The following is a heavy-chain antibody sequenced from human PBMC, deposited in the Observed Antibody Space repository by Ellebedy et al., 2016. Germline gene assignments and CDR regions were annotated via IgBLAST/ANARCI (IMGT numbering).Heavy chain of an antibody. Sequence: SETLSLXXTVSGGSISSYYWSWIRQPPGKGLEWIGYIYYSGSTYYNPSLKSRVTISVDTSKNQFSLKLSSVTAADTAVYYCARVRIAAAAAGGDYYYYMDVWGKGTTVTVSS. CDR2: IYYSGST. CDR3: ARVRIAAAAAGGDYYYYMDV. V-gene: IGHV4-59*01. J-gene: IGHJ6*03. D-gene: IGHD6-13*01. CDR1: GGSISSYY.